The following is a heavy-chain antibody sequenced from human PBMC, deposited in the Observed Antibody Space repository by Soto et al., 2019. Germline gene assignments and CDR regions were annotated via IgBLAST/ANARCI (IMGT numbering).Heavy chain of an antibody. Sequence: KPSETLSLTCTVSGGSISRSGYFWSWIRQHPGKGLEWIGYIYDSGSTYYNPSLKSRVSLSVDTSKNQFSLNLTSVTAADTAMYYCARSSRSYLDYWGQGTLVTVSS. CDR2: IYDSGST. V-gene: IGHV4-31*03. CDR3: ARSSRSYLDY. J-gene: IGHJ4*02. CDR1: GGSISRSGYF.